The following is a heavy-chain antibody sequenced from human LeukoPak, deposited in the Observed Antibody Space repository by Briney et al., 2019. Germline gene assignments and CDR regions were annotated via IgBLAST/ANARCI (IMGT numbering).Heavy chain of an antibody. CDR1: GGSISSYY. V-gene: IGHV4-59*01. Sequence: SETLSLTCTVSGGSISSYYWSWIRQPPGKGLEWIGYIYYSGSTNYNPSLKSRVTISVDTSKNQFSLKLSSVTAADTAVYYCARGDGSSSWYNAFDIWGRGTMVTVSS. CDR2: IYYSGST. D-gene: IGHD6-13*01. J-gene: IGHJ3*02. CDR3: ARGDGSSSWYNAFDI.